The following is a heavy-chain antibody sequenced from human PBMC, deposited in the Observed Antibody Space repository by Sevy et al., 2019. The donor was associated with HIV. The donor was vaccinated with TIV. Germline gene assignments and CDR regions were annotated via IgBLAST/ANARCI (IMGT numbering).Heavy chain of an antibody. D-gene: IGHD5-18*01. Sequence: GGSLRLSCAASGFSFSSYALHWVRQAPGKGLEYVSAISSNGGSTYYADPVKGRFTISRDNSKNTLYLQMGSRRAEDMAVYYCAREGVGGYSYSLDYWGQGTLVTVSS. CDR2: ISSNGGST. CDR1: GFSFSSYA. V-gene: IGHV3-64*02. CDR3: AREGVGGYSYSLDY. J-gene: IGHJ4*02.